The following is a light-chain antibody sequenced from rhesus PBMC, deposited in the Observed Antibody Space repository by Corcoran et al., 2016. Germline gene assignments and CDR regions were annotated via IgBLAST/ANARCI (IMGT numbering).Light chain of an antibody. CDR2: GSS. CDR1: QSVSSY. J-gene: IGKJ1*01. V-gene: IGKV3-31*02. CDR3: QETSNLWT. Sequence: EIVMTQSPATLSLSPGETATISCRTSQSVSSYLAWYQQKPGQAPRLLIYGSSSRATGLPDRFNGRGAGTDFTLTISSLEPEDFAVYYCQETSNLWTFGQGTKVEIK.